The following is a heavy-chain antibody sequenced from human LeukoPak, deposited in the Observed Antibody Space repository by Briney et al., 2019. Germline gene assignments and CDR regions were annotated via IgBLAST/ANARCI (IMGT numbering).Heavy chain of an antibody. CDR1: GFPFTNAW. CDR3: TDSPLG. D-gene: IGHD5-18*01. CDR2: IKSQINGGTT. J-gene: IGHJ4*02. V-gene: IGHV3-15*01. Sequence: PGGSLRLSCAASGFPFTNAWMSWVRQAPGKGLEWVGRIKSQINGGTTDYAAPVKGRFTISRDDSQRTLYLQMNSLKTEDTAVYYCTDSPLGWGRGTLVTVSS.